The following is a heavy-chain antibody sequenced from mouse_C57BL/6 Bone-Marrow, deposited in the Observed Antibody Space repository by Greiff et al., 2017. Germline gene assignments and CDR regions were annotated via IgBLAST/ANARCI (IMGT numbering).Heavy chain of an antibody. CDR3: ERDYYGSSGDYFDY. CDR2: IYPGSGST. CDR1: GYTFTSYW. V-gene: IGHV1-55*01. J-gene: IGHJ2*01. D-gene: IGHD1-1*01. Sequence: VQLQQPGAELVKPGASVKMSCKASGYTFTSYWITWVKQRPGQGLEWIGDIYPGSGSTNYNEKFKSKATLTVDTSSSTAYMQLSSLTSEDSAVYYCERDYYGSSGDYFDYWGQGTTLTVSS.